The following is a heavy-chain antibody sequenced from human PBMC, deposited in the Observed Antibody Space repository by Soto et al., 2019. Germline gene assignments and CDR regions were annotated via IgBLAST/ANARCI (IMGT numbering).Heavy chain of an antibody. V-gene: IGHV1-69*13. Sequence: PRASVKVSCKASGGTFSSYAISWVRQAPGQGLEWMGGIIPIFGTANYAQKFQGRVTITADESTSTAYMELSSLRSEDTAVYYCARCGSLQQPYGNYYYGMDVWGQGTTVTVSS. CDR1: GGTFSSYA. J-gene: IGHJ6*02. CDR2: IIPIFGTA. CDR3: ARCGSLQQPYGNYYYGMDV. D-gene: IGHD6-13*01.